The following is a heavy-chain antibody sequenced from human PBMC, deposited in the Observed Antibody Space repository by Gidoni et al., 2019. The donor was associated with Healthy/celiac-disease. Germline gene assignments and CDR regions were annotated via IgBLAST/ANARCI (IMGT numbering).Heavy chain of an antibody. Sequence: EVQLVESGGGLVKPGGSLRLSCAASGFTFSSYSMNWVRQAPGKGLEWVSSISSSSSYIYYADSVKGRFTISRDNAKNSLYLQMNSLRAEDTAVYYCARGASKGYYDSSGYYAGYWGQGTLVTVSS. CDR1: GFTFSSYS. CDR2: ISSSSSYI. J-gene: IGHJ4*02. D-gene: IGHD3-22*01. V-gene: IGHV3-21*01. CDR3: ARGASKGYYDSSGYYAGY.